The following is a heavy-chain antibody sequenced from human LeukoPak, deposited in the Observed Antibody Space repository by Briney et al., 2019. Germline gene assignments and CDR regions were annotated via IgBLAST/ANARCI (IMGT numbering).Heavy chain of an antibody. J-gene: IGHJ4*02. CDR3: ASYGSGRYYFDY. CDR2: LYSGGNT. Sequence: GGSLRLSCAASALTVSSNYMSWVRQAPGKGLEWVSVLYSGGNTYYADSVKGRFSISRDNSKNTLYLQMNSLRAEDTAVYYCASYGSGRYYFDYWGQGTLVTVSS. V-gene: IGHV3-53*01. D-gene: IGHD3-10*01. CDR1: ALTVSSNY.